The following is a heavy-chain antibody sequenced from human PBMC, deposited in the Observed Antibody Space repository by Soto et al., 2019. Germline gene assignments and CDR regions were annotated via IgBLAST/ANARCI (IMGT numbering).Heavy chain of an antibody. J-gene: IGHJ4*02. V-gene: IGHV1-69*01. CDR1: VGTFSRHA. CDR3: ARGWGYDSNGYSYAY. CDR2: IILIFGTA. Sequence: QVQLVQSGAEVRKPGSSVKVSCKASVGTFSRHAISSLRQAPGQGLEWMVAIILIFGTANHAQKFQGRVTLLADESTSTVYMELSSLISEDQAMYYCARGWGYDSNGYSYAYWGQGTLVSVSS. D-gene: IGHD3-22*01.